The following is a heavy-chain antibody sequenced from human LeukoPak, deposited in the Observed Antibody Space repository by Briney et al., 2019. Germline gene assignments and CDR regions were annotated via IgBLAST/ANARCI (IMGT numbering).Heavy chain of an antibody. Sequence: GASVKVSCKASGYTFTSYGISWVRQAPGQGLEWMGWISAYNGNTNYAQELQGRVTMTTDTSTSTAYMELRSLRSDDTAVYYCARVYYYDSSGYPRTSAFDIWGQGTMVTVSS. J-gene: IGHJ3*02. D-gene: IGHD3-22*01. V-gene: IGHV1-18*01. CDR3: ARVYYYDSSGYPRTSAFDI. CDR2: ISAYNGNT. CDR1: GYTFTSYG.